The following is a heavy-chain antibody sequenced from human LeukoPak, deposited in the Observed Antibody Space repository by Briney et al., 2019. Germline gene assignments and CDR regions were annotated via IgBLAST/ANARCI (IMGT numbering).Heavy chain of an antibody. CDR1: GFIVSHNY. CDR2: IYSGGST. D-gene: IGHD5-18*01. Sequence: GGSLRLSCAASGFIVSHNYMSWVRQAPGKGLESVSLIYSGGSTYYADSVKGRFTISRDNAKNTLYLQMNSLRAEDTAVYYCARGRGCSYGWIGEKLLDYWGQGTLVTVSS. CDR3: ARGRGCSYGWIGEKLLDY. V-gene: IGHV3-53*01. J-gene: IGHJ4*02.